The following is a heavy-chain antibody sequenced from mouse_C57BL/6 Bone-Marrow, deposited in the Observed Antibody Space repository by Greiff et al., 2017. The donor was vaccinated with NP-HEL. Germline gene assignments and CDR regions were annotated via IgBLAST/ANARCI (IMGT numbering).Heavy chain of an antibody. Sequence: EVKLQQSGPGLAKPSQTLSLTCSVTGYSITSDYWNWIRKFPGNKLEYMGYISYSGSTYYNPSLKSRISITRDTSKNQYYLQLNSVTTEDTATYYCARKENYDGYPYWYFDVWGTGTTVTVSS. D-gene: IGHD2-3*01. V-gene: IGHV3-8*01. CDR2: ISYSGST. CDR1: GYSITSDY. CDR3: ARKENYDGYPYWYFDV. J-gene: IGHJ1*03.